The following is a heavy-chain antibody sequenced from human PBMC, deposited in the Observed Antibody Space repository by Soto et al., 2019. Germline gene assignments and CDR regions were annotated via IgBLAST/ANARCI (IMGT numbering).Heavy chain of an antibody. V-gene: IGHV3-30-3*01. CDR1: GFPFRTYA. D-gene: IGHD1-26*01. Sequence: QVQLVESGGGVVQPGRSLRLSCAASGFPFRTYAMHWVRQAPGKGLEWVATISYDGSNKFYVDSVKGRFTISRDNSKNTLYLQMNSLRAEDTAVYYCARDFGSLGATIDYWGQGTLVTVSS. CDR3: ARDFGSLGATIDY. J-gene: IGHJ4*02. CDR2: ISYDGSNK.